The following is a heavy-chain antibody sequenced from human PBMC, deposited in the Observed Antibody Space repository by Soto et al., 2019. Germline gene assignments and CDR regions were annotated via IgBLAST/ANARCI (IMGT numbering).Heavy chain of an antibody. CDR2: MHYSGSN. Sequence: SETLSLTCTVSGGSVTSSSYYWSWIRQPPGKGLELIGYMHYSGSNNYNRSLKSRVTISVDTSKNQFSLKLSSVTAADTAVHYCARSLGHLYFHXCGQGTLVTFSX. J-gene: IGHJ4*02. D-gene: IGHD3-16*01. V-gene: IGHV4-61*01. CDR1: GGSVTSSSYY. CDR3: ARSLGHLYFHX.